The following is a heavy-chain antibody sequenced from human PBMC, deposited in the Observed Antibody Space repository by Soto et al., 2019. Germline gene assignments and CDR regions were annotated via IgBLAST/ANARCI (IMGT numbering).Heavy chain of an antibody. Sequence: LRLSCAASGFTFSNAWMSWVRQAPGKGLEWVGRIKSKTDGGTTDYAAPVKGRFTISRDDSKNTLYLQMNSLKTEDTAVYYCTAERGMGGELPFDYWGQGTLVTVSS. CDR2: IKSKTDGGTT. J-gene: IGHJ4*02. V-gene: IGHV3-15*01. CDR3: TAERGMGGELPFDY. CDR1: GFTFSNAW. D-gene: IGHD3-16*01.